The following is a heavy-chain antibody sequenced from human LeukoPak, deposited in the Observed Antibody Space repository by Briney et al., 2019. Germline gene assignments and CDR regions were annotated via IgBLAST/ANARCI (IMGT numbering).Heavy chain of an antibody. CDR1: GFTFSSYA. CDR3: ARDGQIRGNF. V-gene: IGHV3-7*01. CDR2: IKQDGSEK. Sequence: GGSLRLSCAASGFTFSSYAMSWVRQAPGKGLEWVANIKQDGSEKYYVDSVKGRFTISRDNAKNSLYLQMNSLRAEDTAVYYCARDGQIRGNFWGQGTLVTVSS. J-gene: IGHJ4*02.